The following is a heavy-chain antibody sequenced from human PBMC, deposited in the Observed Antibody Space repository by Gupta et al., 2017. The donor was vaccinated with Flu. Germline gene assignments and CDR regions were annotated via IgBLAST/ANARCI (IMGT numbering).Heavy chain of an antibody. Sequence: QVQLQESGPGLVKPSQTLSLTCTVSGAPIRSGSYYWSWIRQPAGKGLEWIGRIYTSGSTNYNPSLKSRVTISVDTSKNQFSLKLSSVTAADTAVYYCARDREFGSSGWYSYYGMDVWGQGTTVTVSS. CDR2: IYTSGST. V-gene: IGHV4-61*02. CDR3: ARDREFGSSGWYSYYGMDV. CDR1: GAPIRSGSYY. D-gene: IGHD6-19*01. J-gene: IGHJ6*02.